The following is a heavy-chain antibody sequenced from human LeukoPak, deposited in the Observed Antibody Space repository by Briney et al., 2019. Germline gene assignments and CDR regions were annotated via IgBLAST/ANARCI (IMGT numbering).Heavy chain of an antibody. Sequence: GGSLRLSCAASGFTFNRNVMSWVRQAPGKGLEWVSAIIDDGSSTYYADSVKGRFSISRDNSKNTVYLQMNSLRAEDTAIYYCAKPHDSGWWMFDYWGQGTPVTVSS. CDR3: AKPHDSGWWMFDY. CDR1: GFTFNRNV. J-gene: IGHJ4*02. D-gene: IGHD6-13*01. V-gene: IGHV3-23*01. CDR2: IIDDGSST.